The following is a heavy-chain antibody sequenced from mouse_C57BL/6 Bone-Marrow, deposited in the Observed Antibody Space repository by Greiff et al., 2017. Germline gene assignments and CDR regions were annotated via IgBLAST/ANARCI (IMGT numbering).Heavy chain of an antibody. J-gene: IGHJ3*01. V-gene: IGHV1-54*01. D-gene: IGHD1-1*01. CDR2: INPGSGGT. CDR3: ARALYGGFAY. CDR1: GYAFTNYL. Sequence: VQLQQSGAELVRPGTSVKVSCKASGYAFTNYLIEWVKQRPGQGLEWIGVINPGSGGTNYNEKFKGKATLTADKSSSTAYMQLSSLTSEDSAVYFCARALYGGFAYWGQGTLVTVSA.